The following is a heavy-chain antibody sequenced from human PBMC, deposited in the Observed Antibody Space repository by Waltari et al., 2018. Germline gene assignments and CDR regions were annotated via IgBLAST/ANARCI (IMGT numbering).Heavy chain of an antibody. Sequence: QVQLQESGPGLVKPSETLSLTCTVSGGSISSYYWRWIRQPPGKGLELIGYMYYSGSNNYNPSLKSRVTISVDTSKNQFSLKLSSVTAADTAVYYCARVFGNCGGDCYYFDYWGQGTLVTVSS. CDR2: MYYSGSN. J-gene: IGHJ4*02. CDR3: ARVFGNCGGDCYYFDY. D-gene: IGHD2-21*01. CDR1: GGSISSYY. V-gene: IGHV4-59*01.